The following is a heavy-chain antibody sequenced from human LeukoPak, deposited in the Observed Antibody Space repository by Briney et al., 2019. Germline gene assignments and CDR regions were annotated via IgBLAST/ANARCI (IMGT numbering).Heavy chain of an antibody. CDR3: ARGQFMNDEDINDAFDI. Sequence: PGGSLRLSCAASGFTFSSYAMSWVRQAPGKGLEWVSYISSSSSTIYYAGSVKGRFTISRDNAKNSLSLQMNSLRAEDTAVYYCARGQFMNDEDINDAFDIWGQGTMVTVSS. CDR2: ISSSSSTI. CDR1: GFTFSSYA. V-gene: IGHV3-48*01. J-gene: IGHJ3*02. D-gene: IGHD1-1*01.